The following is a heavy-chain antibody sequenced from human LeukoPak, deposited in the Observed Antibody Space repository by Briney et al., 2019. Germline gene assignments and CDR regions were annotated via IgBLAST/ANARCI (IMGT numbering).Heavy chain of an antibody. CDR1: GYTFTSYG. CDR3: AKDTVYEFWSGYTDY. D-gene: IGHD3-3*01. Sequence: SCKASGYTFTSYGISWVRQAPGKGLEWVSGMSGRGGSTYYADSVKGRFTISRDNSKNTLYLQMNSLRAEDTAVYYCAKDTVYEFWSGYTDYWGQGTLVTVSS. J-gene: IGHJ4*02. CDR2: MSGRGGST. V-gene: IGHV3-23*01.